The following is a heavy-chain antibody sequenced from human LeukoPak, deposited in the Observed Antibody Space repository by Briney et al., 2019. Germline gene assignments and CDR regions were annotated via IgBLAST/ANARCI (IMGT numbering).Heavy chain of an antibody. V-gene: IGHV3-66*01. CDR1: GFTVTSNY. J-gene: IGHJ4*02. Sequence: PGGSLRLSCAASGFTVTSNYMSWVRQTPGQGRLEWVSVIYTDGRTFYTGSVTGRFTISRDNSKNTLYLQMNSLRAEDTAVYYCARGQIYDTGSYFFDHWGQGTLVTVSS. D-gene: IGHD3-10*01. CDR2: IYTDGRT. CDR3: ARGQIYDTGSYFFDH.